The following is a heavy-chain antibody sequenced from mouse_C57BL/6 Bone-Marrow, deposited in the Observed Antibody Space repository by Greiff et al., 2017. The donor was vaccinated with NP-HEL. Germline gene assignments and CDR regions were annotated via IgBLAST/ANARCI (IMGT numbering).Heavy chain of an antibody. CDR1: GFNIKDYY. CDR2: IDPEDGET. V-gene: IGHV14-2*01. CDR3: ARALYYYGSSYGFAY. Sequence: EVKLMESGAELVKPGASVKLSCTASGFNIKDYYMHWVQQRTEQGLEWIGRIDPEDGETKYAPKFPGKATITADHSSNTAYLQLSSLTSEDTAVYYCARALYYYGSSYGFAYWGQGTLVTVSA. J-gene: IGHJ3*01. D-gene: IGHD1-1*01.